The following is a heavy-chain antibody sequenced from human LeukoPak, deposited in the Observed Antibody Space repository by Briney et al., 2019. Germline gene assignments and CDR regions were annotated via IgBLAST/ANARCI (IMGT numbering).Heavy chain of an antibody. CDR2: IYYSGST. CDR3: ARASGDTAMVTLDY. V-gene: IGHV4-31*03. D-gene: IGHD5-18*01. Sequence: SETLSLTCTVSGGSISSGGYYWSWIRQHPGKGLEWIGYIYYSGSTYYNPSLKSRVTISVDTSKNQFSLKLSSVTAADTAVYYCARASGDTAMVTLDYWGQGTLVTVSS. CDR1: GGSISSGGYY. J-gene: IGHJ4*02.